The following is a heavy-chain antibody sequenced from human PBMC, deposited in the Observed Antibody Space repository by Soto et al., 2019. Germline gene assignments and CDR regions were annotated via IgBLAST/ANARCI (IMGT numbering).Heavy chain of an antibody. Sequence: GASVKVSCKASGYTFTSYAMHWVRQAPGQRLEWMGWINAGNGNTKYSQKFQGRVTITRDTSASTAYMELSSLRSEDTAVYYCATDLWFGESHQDDYWGQGTLVTVSS. CDR1: GYTFTSYA. J-gene: IGHJ4*02. D-gene: IGHD3-10*01. CDR2: INAGNGNT. CDR3: ATDLWFGESHQDDY. V-gene: IGHV1-3*01.